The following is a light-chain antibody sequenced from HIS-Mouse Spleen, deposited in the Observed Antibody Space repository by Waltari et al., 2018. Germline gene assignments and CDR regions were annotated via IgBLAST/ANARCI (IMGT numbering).Light chain of an antibody. CDR1: SSDVGGYNS. CDR2: DVS. J-gene: IGLJ2*01. V-gene: IGLV2-14*03. CDR3: SSYTSSSFNVV. Sequence: QSALTQPASVSGSPGQSITISCTATSSDVGGYNSVSWYQQHPGKAPKLMIYDVSNRPSGVSNRFSGSKSGNTASLTISGLQAEDEADYYCSSYTSSSFNVVFGGGTKLTVL.